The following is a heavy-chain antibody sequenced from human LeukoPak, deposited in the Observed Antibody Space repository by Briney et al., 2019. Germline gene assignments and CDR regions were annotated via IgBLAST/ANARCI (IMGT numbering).Heavy chain of an antibody. CDR3: ARDFTDSGSSLVYYYYYYMDV. V-gene: IGHV4-61*02. Sequence: SETLSLTCTVSGGSISSGDYYWSWIRQPAGKGLGWIGRIYSSGSTNYNPSLKSRVTMSVDTSKKQFFLKLSSVTAADTAVYYCARDFTDSGSSLVYYYYYYMDVWGKGTTVTVSS. CDR1: GGSISSGDYY. CDR2: IYSSGST. D-gene: IGHD1-26*01. J-gene: IGHJ6*03.